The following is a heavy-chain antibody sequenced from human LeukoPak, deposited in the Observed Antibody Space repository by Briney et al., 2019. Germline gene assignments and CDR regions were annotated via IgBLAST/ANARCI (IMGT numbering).Heavy chain of an antibody. Sequence: PGGSLRLSCAAYGFPFSIYAMSWVRQAPGKGLEWVSVISGSGGSTYYADSVKGRFTISRDNSKNTLYLQMSSLRVEDTAVYYCAKQGYCSGGSCHGDYYYGMDVWGQGTTVTVSS. CDR2: ISGSGGST. V-gene: IGHV3-23*01. D-gene: IGHD2-15*01. CDR1: GFPFSIYA. CDR3: AKQGYCSGGSCHGDYYYGMDV. J-gene: IGHJ6*02.